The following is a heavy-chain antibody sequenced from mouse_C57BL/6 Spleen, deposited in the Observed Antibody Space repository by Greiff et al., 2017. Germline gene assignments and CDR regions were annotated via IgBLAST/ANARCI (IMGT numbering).Heavy chain of an antibody. Sequence: QVQLQQSGPGLVQPSQSLSITCTVSGFSLTSYGVHWVRQPPGKGLEWLGVIWSGGSTDYNAAFISRLSISKDNSKSQVFFKMNSLQADDTAIYYCAKKGNYGSSYYYAMDYWGQGTSVTVSS. D-gene: IGHD1-1*01. V-gene: IGHV2-4*01. CDR2: IWSGGST. CDR3: AKKGNYGSSYYYAMDY. J-gene: IGHJ4*01. CDR1: GFSLTSYG.